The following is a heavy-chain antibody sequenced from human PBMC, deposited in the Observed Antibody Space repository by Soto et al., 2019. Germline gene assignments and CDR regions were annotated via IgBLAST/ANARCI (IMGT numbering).Heavy chain of an antibody. CDR3: ARGRIFGVVNSGMDV. CDR2: IYYSGST. V-gene: IGHV4-59*01. D-gene: IGHD3-3*01. J-gene: IGHJ6*02. Sequence: SETLSLTCTVSGGSISSYYWSWIRQPPGKGLDGIWYIYYSGSTNYNPSLKSRVTISVDTSKNQFSLKLSSVTAADTAVYYCARGRIFGVVNSGMDVWGQGTTVTVSS. CDR1: GGSISSYY.